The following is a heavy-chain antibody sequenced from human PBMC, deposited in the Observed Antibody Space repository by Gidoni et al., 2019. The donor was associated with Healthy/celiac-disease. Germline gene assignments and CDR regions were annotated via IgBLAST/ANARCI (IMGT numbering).Heavy chain of an antibody. J-gene: IGHJ4*02. D-gene: IGHD2-21*02. V-gene: IGHV1-69*01. CDR3: ASETPAYCGGDCYSRYFDY. CDR2: IIPIFGTA. CDR1: GGTFSSYA. Sequence: QVQLVQSGAEVKKPGSSVQVSCQASGGTFSSYAISWVRQAPGQGLEWMGGIIPIFGTANYAQKFQGRGTITADESTSTAYMELSSLRSEDTAVYYCASETPAYCGGDCYSRYFDYWGQGTLVTVSS.